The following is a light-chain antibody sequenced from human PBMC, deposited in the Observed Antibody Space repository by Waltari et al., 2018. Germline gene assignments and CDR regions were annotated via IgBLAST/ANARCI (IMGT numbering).Light chain of an antibody. Sequence: QSALTQPASVSGSPGQSITISCTGTSPDVGNYNIVSWFQHHPGKAPKLPIFGGEKRPCGVSRRFFGSKSDKAASLTISGLEADDEAVYYCFSYAVSSTFMIFGGGTQLTVL. V-gene: IGLV2-23*01. CDR1: SPDVGNYNI. CDR3: FSYAVSSTFMI. CDR2: GGE. J-gene: IGLJ2*01.